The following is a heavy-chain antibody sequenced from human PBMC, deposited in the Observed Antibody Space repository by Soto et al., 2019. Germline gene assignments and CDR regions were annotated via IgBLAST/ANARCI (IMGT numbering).Heavy chain of an antibody. J-gene: IGHJ4*02. D-gene: IGHD3-9*01. CDR2: TKQDGSEK. Sequence: GGSLRLSCAASGFTFSSYCMSWVRQAPGKGLEWVANTKQDGSEKYYVDSVKGRFTISRDNAKNSLYLQMNSLRAEDTAVYYCARLAFYYDILTGYYNPSPYYFDYWGQGTLVTVSS. V-gene: IGHV3-7*01. CDR3: ARLAFYYDILTGYYNPSPYYFDY. CDR1: GFTFSSYC.